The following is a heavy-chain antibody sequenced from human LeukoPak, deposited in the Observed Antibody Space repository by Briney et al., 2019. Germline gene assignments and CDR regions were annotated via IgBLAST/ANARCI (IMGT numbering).Heavy chain of an antibody. CDR1: GYTFTGYY. D-gene: IGHD3-22*01. CDR2: INPNSGGT. J-gene: IGHJ4*02. V-gene: IGHV1-2*02. Sequence: ASVKVSCKASGYTFTGYYMHWVRQAPGQGLEWMGWINPNSGGTNYAQKFQGRVTMTRDTSISTAYMELSRLRSDDTAVYYCARVKGMVKAPMIVVSRGLGFWGRETLVSVS. CDR3: ARVKGMVKAPMIVVSRGLGF.